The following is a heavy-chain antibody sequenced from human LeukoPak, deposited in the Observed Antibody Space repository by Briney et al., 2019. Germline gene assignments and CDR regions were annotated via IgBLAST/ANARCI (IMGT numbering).Heavy chain of an antibody. D-gene: IGHD4-11*01. Sequence: ASVKVSCKASGGTFSSYTISWVRQAPGQGLEWMGRNIPILGIANYAQKFQGRVTITADKSTSTAYMELSSLRSEDTAVYYCARGPRDSNYFSYYYYYYMDVWGKGTTVTVSS. J-gene: IGHJ6*03. CDR2: NIPILGIA. CDR1: GGTFSSYT. CDR3: ARGPRDSNYFSYYYYYYMDV. V-gene: IGHV1-69*02.